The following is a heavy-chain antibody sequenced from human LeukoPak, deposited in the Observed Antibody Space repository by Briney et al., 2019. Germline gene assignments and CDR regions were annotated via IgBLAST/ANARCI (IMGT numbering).Heavy chain of an antibody. D-gene: IGHD2-15*01. J-gene: IGHJ1*01. V-gene: IGHV1-69*01. CDR2: IIPIFGTA. Sequence: ASEQVSCKASGGTFSSYANSWARQGPGQGLEWIGGIIPIFGTANYAQKFQGRVTITADESTSTAYMELSSLRSEDTAVYYCVRGCSGGSCYVFQHWGQGTLVTVSS. CDR1: GGTFSSYA. CDR3: VRGCSGGSCYVFQH.